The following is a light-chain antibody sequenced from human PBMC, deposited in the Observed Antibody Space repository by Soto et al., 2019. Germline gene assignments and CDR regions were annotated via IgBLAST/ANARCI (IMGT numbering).Light chain of an antibody. CDR1: SSDVGGYNY. CDR3: TSYTSSSTLDV. Sequence: QSVLTQRASVSGSPGQSITISCTGTSSDVGGYNYVSWYQQHPGKAPKLIIYEVSNRPTGVSNRFSGSKSGHTASLTISGLQSEDEADYFCTSYTSSSTLDVFGAGTKVTVL. V-gene: IGLV2-14*01. J-gene: IGLJ1*01. CDR2: EVS.